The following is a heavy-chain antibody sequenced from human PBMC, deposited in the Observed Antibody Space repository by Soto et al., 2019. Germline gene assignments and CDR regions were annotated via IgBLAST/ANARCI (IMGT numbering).Heavy chain of an antibody. V-gene: IGHV3-53*01. CDR2: IYSGETT. Sequence: GSLRLSCAASGFNVNSDYMNWVRQTPGKGLEWVASIYSGETTYYADSVRGRFTISSDKSKNTLYFQLSSLRIEDTAVYYCTRDGRGLGRLSLFEYWGQGVLVTVSS. J-gene: IGHJ4*02. D-gene: IGHD2-21*02. CDR3: TRDGRGLGRLSLFEY. CDR1: GFNVNSDY.